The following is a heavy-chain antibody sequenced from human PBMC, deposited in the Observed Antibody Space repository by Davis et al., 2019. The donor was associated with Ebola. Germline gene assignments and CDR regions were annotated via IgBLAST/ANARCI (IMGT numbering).Heavy chain of an antibody. CDR1: GGSISNYY. CDR3: AREGNYYYNAMDV. V-gene: IGHV4-4*07. CDR2: IYASGST. Sequence: PSETLSLTCSVSGGSISNYYWSWIRQPADKGLEWIGRIYASGSTNYNPSLKSRVTMSVDTSKNQFSLKLSSVTAADTAVYYCAREGNYYYNAMDVWGQGTTITVSS. J-gene: IGHJ6*02.